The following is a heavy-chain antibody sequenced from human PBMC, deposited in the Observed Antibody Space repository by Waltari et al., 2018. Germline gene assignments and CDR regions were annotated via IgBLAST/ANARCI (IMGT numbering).Heavy chain of an antibody. CDR2: ISYSGAT. D-gene: IGHD3-16*01. J-gene: IGHJ3*01. CDR3: ATYIGASIGTAAFDV. CDR1: GGSITSNRHY. Sequence: QLHLQESGPGLVKPSDTLSVTCSVSGGSITSNRHYWAWIRQPPGKGLEWTATISYSGATYNNPSLKSRVTISVDTSKNQFSLKLSSVTAADTAVYYCATYIGASIGTAAFDVWG. V-gene: IGHV4-39*01.